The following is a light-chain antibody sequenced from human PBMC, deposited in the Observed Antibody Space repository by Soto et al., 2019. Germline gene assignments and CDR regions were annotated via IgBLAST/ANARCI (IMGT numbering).Light chain of an antibody. J-gene: IGKJ1*01. CDR1: QGIRHY. V-gene: IGKV1-27*01. CDR3: QNFDSAPQT. CDR2: EAS. Sequence: DIQMTQSPSSLSASVGDRVTITCRASQGIRHYLAWYQQKPGKVPKLLIYEASNLQSGVLSRFRGGGSGKEFTLTISSLQPEEVATYYCQNFDSAPQTLGQGTKVEIK.